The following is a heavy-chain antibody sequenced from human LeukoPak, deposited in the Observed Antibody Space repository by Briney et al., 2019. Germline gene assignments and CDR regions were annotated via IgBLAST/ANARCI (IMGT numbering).Heavy chain of an antibody. J-gene: IGHJ4*02. CDR2: IQYDESDK. V-gene: IGHV3-30*02. Sequence: GGSLRLSCAASGLTFSTSGMYSVRQAPGKGLEWVAFIQYDESDKYYADSVRGRLTISRDNSKNTLYLQMNSLRAEDTAVYYCAREGGIIVAGKFDSWGQGTLVTVSS. CDR3: AREGGIIVAGKFDS. CDR1: GLTFSTSG. D-gene: IGHD6-19*01.